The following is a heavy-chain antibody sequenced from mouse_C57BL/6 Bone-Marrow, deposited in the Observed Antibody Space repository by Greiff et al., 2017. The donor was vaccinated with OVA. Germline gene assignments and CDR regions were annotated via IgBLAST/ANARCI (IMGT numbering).Heavy chain of an antibody. CDR3: AKSYGSSPFAY. V-gene: IGHV5-17*01. CDR2: ISSGSSTI. J-gene: IGHJ3*01. Sequence: EVQVVESGGGLVKPGGSLKLSCAASGFTFSDYGMHWVRQAPEKGLEWVAYISSGSSTIYYADTVKGRFTISRANAKNTLFLQMTSLRSEDTAMYYCAKSYGSSPFAYWGQGTLVTVSA. CDR1: GFTFSDYG. D-gene: IGHD1-1*01.